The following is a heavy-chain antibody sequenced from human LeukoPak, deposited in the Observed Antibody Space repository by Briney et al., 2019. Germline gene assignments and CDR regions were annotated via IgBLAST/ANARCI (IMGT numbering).Heavy chain of an antibody. CDR1: GNSFSSYW. D-gene: IGHD3-10*01. J-gene: IGHJ4*02. V-gene: IGHV5-51*01. Sequence: GESLKISCKGSGNSFSSYWIARVRQMPGKGLEWMGVIYPDDSDTRYSPSSQGQVTISVDKSIAIAYLQWSSLKASDTAMYYCARHYGPLAPFDYWGQGTLVTVSS. CDR2: IYPDDSDT. CDR3: ARHYGPLAPFDY.